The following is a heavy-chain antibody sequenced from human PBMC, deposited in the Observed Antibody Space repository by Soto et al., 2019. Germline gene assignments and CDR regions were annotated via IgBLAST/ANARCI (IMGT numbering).Heavy chain of an antibody. V-gene: IGHV1-69*01. D-gene: IGHD6-13*01. CDR1: GGTFSSYA. Sequence: QVQLVQSGAEVKKPGSSVKVSCKASGGTFSSYAISWVRQAPGQGLEWMGGIIPIFGTANYAQKFRGRVTITADESTSTAYMELSSLRSEDTAVYYCARGDNSSSWYYYYYYGMDVWGQGTTVTVSS. J-gene: IGHJ6*02. CDR2: IIPIFGTA. CDR3: ARGDNSSSWYYYYYYGMDV.